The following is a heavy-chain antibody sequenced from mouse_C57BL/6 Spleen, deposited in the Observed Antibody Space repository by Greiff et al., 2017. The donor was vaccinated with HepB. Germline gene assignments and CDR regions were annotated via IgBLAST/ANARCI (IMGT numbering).Heavy chain of an antibody. Sequence: QVQLKVSGPGILQPSQTLSLTCSFSGFSLSTFGMGVGWIRQPSGKGLEWLAHIWWDDDKYYNPALKSRLTISKDTSKNQVFLKIANVDTADTATYYCARMKVDSSGYGAWFAYWGQGTLVTVSA. V-gene: IGHV8-8*01. CDR2: IWWDDDK. CDR1: GFSLSTFGMG. CDR3: ARMKVDSSGYGAWFAY. D-gene: IGHD3-2*02. J-gene: IGHJ3*01.